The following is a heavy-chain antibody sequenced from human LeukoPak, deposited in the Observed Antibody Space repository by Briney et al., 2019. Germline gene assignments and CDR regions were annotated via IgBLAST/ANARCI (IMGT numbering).Heavy chain of an antibody. CDR1: GYSISRGYC. V-gene: IGHV4-38-2*01. D-gene: IGHD3-10*01. CDR3: ARAGWIITSGIDY. Sequence: SSETLSLTCGVSGYSISRGYCWAWIRQPPGKGLEWIGTIYHTGSTYYTPSLGSRVTISVDTSKNEFSLNLNSVTAADTAVYYCARAGWIITSGIDYWGRGALVTVSS. J-gene: IGHJ4*02. CDR2: IYHTGST.